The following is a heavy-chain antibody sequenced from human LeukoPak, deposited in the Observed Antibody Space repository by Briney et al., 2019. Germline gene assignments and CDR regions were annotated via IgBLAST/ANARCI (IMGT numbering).Heavy chain of an antibody. CDR3: ARADSSGWYPNFDY. Sequence: GGSLRLSCAASGFTFSSYGMHWVRQAPGKGLEGVAFIRYDGSNKYYADSVKGRFTISRDNAKNSLYLQMNSLRAEDTAVYYCARADSSGWYPNFDYWGQGILVTVSS. J-gene: IGHJ4*02. V-gene: IGHV3-30*02. CDR1: GFTFSSYG. CDR2: IRYDGSNK. D-gene: IGHD6-19*01.